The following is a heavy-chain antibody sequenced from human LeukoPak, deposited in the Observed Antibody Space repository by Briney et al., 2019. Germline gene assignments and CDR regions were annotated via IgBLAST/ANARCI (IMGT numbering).Heavy chain of an antibody. CDR2: IRADGTEK. J-gene: IGHJ4*02. CDR1: GFTFSSYS. CDR3: SRRLDY. V-gene: IGHV3-7*03. Sequence: RPGGSLRLSCAASGFTFSSYSMNWVRQAPGKGLEWVANIRADGTEKYYVDSVKGRFTISRDNAKNSLYLQLNSLRVEDTAVYYCSRRLDYWGQGTLVTVSS.